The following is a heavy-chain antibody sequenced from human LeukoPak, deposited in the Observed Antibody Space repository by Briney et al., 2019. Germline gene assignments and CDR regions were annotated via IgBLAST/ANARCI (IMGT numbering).Heavy chain of an antibody. CDR1: GFTFSDYY. V-gene: IGHV3-11*01. CDR3: ARDLYCGGDCLFADY. Sequence: GGSLRLSCAASGFTFSDYYMSWICQAPGRGLEWVSYISTSGSTIYYADSVKGRFTISRDNAKNSLYLQMNSLGAQDTAVYYCARDLYCGGDCLFADYWGQGTLVTVSS. CDR2: ISTSGSTI. J-gene: IGHJ4*02. D-gene: IGHD2-21*02.